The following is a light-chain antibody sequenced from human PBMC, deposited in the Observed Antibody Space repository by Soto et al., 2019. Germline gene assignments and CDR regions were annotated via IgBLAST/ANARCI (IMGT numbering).Light chain of an antibody. CDR3: SSYTHESNYV. J-gene: IGLJ1*01. V-gene: IGLV2-14*03. CDR1: SSDVAAYNY. Sequence: QSALTQPASVSGSAGQSIAISCTGTSSDVAAYNYVFWYQQHPGKAPKLMIYDVNNRPSGVSDRFSGSKSGNTSSLTISGHKAEDEADYYCSSYTHESNYVLGTGTKLTVL. CDR2: DVN.